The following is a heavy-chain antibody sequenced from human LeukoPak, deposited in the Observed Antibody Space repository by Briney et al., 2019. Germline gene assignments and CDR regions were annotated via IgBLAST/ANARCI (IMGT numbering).Heavy chain of an antibody. CDR3: AKDEGLLLDAFDI. V-gene: IGHV3-30*18. CDR1: GFTFSTYG. Sequence: TGGSLRLSCAASGFTFSTYGMHWVRQAPGKGLEWVAVISYDGSNKYYADSVKGRFTISRDDSKNTLYLQMNSLRAEDTAVYYCAKDEGLLLDAFDIWGQGTMVTVSS. D-gene: IGHD2-15*01. J-gene: IGHJ3*02. CDR2: ISYDGSNK.